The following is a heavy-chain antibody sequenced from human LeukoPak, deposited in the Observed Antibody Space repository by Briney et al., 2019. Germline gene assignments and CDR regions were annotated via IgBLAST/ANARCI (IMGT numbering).Heavy chain of an antibody. J-gene: IGHJ4*02. Sequence: SETLSLTCALSTXSGSSGNFWSWVRQPPGEVLEWIGEVHKSGRTNYNPSLKTRVTISIDASKNQLSLEVTSVTAADTAVYYCARELLGAPTPGAYWGQGTRVAVSS. CDR3: ARELLGAPTPGAY. D-gene: IGHD1-26*01. CDR1: TXSGSSGNF. CDR2: VHKSGRT. V-gene: IGHV4-4*02.